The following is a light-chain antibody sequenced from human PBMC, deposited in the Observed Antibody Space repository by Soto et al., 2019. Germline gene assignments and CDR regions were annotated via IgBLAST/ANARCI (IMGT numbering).Light chain of an antibody. Sequence: EMVMTQSPATLSVSPGERATLSCRASQSISSNLAWYQQKPGQAPRLLIYGSSTRATGIPARFSGSGSGTEFTLTVSSLQSVDFAVYYCQQYNEGWTFGQGTKVEIQ. J-gene: IGKJ1*01. CDR3: QQYNEGWT. CDR2: GSS. V-gene: IGKV3-15*01. CDR1: QSISSN.